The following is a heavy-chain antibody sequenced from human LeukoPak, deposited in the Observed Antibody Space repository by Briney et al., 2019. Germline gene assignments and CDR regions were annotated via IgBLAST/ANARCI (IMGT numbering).Heavy chain of an antibody. CDR3: ASTTYYYDSSGYPRHNWFDP. CDR2: ISAYNGNT. D-gene: IGHD3-22*01. Sequence: GASVKVSCKASGYTFTSYGISWVRQAPGQGLEWMGWISAYNGNTNYAQKLQGRVTMTTDTSTSTAYMELRSLRSDGTAVYYCASTTYYYDSSGYPRHNWFDPWGQGTLVTVSS. CDR1: GYTFTSYG. V-gene: IGHV1-18*01. J-gene: IGHJ5*02.